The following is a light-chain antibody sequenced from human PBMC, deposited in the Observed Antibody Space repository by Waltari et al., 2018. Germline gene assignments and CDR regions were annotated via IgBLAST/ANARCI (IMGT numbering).Light chain of an antibody. V-gene: IGKV3-20*01. Sequence: DIVLTQFPGTLSLSAGERATLSCRASPSIGKYLAWYQLRPGQAPRLLLSDAYIRAAGIPDRFSGSVSGTDFSLTISRLEPDDFAMYYCQHYVRLPVTFGQGTKVEIK. CDR3: QHYVRLPVT. J-gene: IGKJ1*01. CDR1: PSIGKY. CDR2: DAY.